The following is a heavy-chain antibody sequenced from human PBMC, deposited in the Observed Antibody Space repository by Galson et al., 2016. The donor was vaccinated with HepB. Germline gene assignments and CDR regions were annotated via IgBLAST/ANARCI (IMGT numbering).Heavy chain of an antibody. CDR1: GFTFSSYS. J-gene: IGHJ6*03. CDR3: ARDQRNIFRYNYYIDV. CDR2: ISSSSIYI. Sequence: SLRLSCAASGFTFSSYSMIWVRQAPGKGPEWVSSISSSSIYIYYADSVTGRFTISRDNAKNSLYLQMNSLRAEDTAVYYCARDQRNIFRYNYYIDVWGKGTTVTVSS. D-gene: IGHD3-16*02. V-gene: IGHV3-21*01.